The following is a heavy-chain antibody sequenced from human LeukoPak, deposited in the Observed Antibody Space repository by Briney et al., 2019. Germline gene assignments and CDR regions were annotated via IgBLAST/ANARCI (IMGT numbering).Heavy chain of an antibody. Sequence: GGYLRLSCAASGFTVSSNYMSWVRQAPGKGLEWVSIIYSGGSTFYSDSVKGRFTISRDNSKNTLYLQMTSLRAEDTAVYYCARGGSYLSAFDIWGQGTMVTVSS. J-gene: IGHJ3*02. V-gene: IGHV3-53*01. CDR3: ARGGSYLSAFDI. CDR2: IYSGGST. D-gene: IGHD1-26*01. CDR1: GFTVSSNY.